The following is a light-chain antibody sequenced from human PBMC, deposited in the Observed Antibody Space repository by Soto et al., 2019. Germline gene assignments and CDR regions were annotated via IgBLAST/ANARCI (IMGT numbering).Light chain of an antibody. Sequence: DIVMTQSPLSLPVTPGEPASMSCRSSQSLLHSNDYNYLDWYLQKPGQSPQLLIYLGSNRASGVPDRFSGSGSGTDFTLVISRVEAEDVGVYYCMQALQIPPTFGQGTRLEIK. V-gene: IGKV2-28*01. CDR1: QSLLHSNDYNY. CDR2: LGS. J-gene: IGKJ5*01. CDR3: MQALQIPPT.